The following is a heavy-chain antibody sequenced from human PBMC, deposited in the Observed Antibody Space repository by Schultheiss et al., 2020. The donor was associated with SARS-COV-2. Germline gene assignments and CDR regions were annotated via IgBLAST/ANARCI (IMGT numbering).Heavy chain of an antibody. CDR3: ARQTNFDY. Sequence: GGSLRLSCAASGFTFSSYAMSWVRQAPGKGLEWVASIKQDGSEKYYVDSVKGRFTISRDNAKNSLYLQMNSLRAEDTAVYYCARQTNFDYWGQGTLVTVSS. V-gene: IGHV3-7*03. CDR2: IKQDGSEK. J-gene: IGHJ4*02. CDR1: GFTFSSYA.